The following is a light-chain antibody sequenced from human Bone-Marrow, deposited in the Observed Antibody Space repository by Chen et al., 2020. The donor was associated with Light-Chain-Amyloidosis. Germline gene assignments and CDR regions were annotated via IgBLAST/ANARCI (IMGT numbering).Light chain of an antibody. V-gene: IGKV1-39*01. CDR2: ATF. J-gene: IGKJ4*01. CDR1: QSISNY. CDR3: QQNHDLPIT. Sequence: DIQMTQSPRTLAASVGDRVTVTCRPSQSISNYLNWYQQIPGGAPNLLIYATFNLRPGVPSRFSGGGSGTQYTLTIAALQPEDFGTYYCQQNHDLPITFGGGTRVEL.